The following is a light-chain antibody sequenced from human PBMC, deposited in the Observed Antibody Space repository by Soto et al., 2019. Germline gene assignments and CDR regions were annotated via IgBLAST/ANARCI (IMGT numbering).Light chain of an antibody. J-gene: IGKJ5*01. Sequence: DIQMTQSPSSLSASVGDRVTITCQASQDISNYLNWYQQKPGKAPKLLIYDASNLETGVPSRFSGSESGTDFTFTISSLQPEDIATYYCQQYDNLPVFGQGTRLEIK. CDR1: QDISNY. CDR3: QQYDNLPV. V-gene: IGKV1-33*01. CDR2: DAS.